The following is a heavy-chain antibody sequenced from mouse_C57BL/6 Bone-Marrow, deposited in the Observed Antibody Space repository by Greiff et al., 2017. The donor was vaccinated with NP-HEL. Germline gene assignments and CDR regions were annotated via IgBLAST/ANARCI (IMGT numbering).Heavy chain of an antibody. D-gene: IGHD2-3*01. CDR2: IHPNSGST. CDR1: GYTFTSYW. V-gene: IGHV1-64*01. Sequence: QVQLKQPGAELVKPGASVKLSCKASGYTFTSYWMHWVKQRPGQGLEWIGMIHPNSGSTNYNEKFKSKATLTVDKSSSTAYMQLSSLTSEDSAVYYCARFDGYYFAWFAYWGQGTLVTVSA. CDR3: ARFDGYYFAWFAY. J-gene: IGHJ3*01.